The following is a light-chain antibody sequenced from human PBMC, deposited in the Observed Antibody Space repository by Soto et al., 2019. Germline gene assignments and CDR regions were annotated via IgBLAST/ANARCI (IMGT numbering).Light chain of an antibody. J-gene: IGKJ4*01. V-gene: IGKV1-33*01. CDR2: DAS. CDR1: QDISNY. Sequence: DIQMTQSPSSLSASVGDRVTITCQASQDISNYLNWYQQKPGKAPKLLIYDASNLETGVPSRCSGSGSGTYLTFTISSLQPEDIATYYCQQYDNLPLTFGGGTKVEIK. CDR3: QQYDNLPLT.